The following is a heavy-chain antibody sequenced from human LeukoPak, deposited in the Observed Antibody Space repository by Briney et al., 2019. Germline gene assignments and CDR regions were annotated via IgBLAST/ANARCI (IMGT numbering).Heavy chain of an antibody. Sequence: NSSETLSLTCTVSGGSISSYYWSWIRQPPGKGLEWIGYIYYSGTTNYNPSLKSRVTISVDTSKNQFSLKLSFVTAADTAVYYCARGVYIAAAQYGYWGQGTLVTVSS. D-gene: IGHD6-13*01. CDR3: ARGVYIAAAQYGY. CDR1: GGSISSYY. J-gene: IGHJ4*02. V-gene: IGHV4-59*01. CDR2: IYYSGTT.